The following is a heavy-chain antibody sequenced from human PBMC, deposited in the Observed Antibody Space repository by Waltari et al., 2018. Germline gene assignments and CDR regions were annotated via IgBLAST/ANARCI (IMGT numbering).Heavy chain of an antibody. CDR2: IWGSGGST. CDR3: AKWGPGRWYYYDSSGYDPGDY. D-gene: IGHD3-22*01. V-gene: IGHV3-23*01. Sequence: EVQLLESGGGLVQPGGSLRLSCAASGFTFSSFAMSWVRQAPGKGLEWVSAIWGSGGSTYYADSVKGRFTISRDNSKNTLYLQMNSLRAEDTAVYYCAKWGPGRWYYYDSSGYDPGDYWGQGTLVTVSS. J-gene: IGHJ4*02. CDR1: GFTFSSFA.